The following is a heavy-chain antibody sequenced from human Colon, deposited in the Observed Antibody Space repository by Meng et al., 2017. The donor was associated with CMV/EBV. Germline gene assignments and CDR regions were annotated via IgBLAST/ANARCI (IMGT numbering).Heavy chain of an antibody. J-gene: IGHJ4*02. D-gene: IGHD2-15*01. Sequence: GESLKISCAASGFTFSSYGMHWVRQAPGKGLEWVAVIWYDGSNKYYADSVKGRFTISRDNSKNTLFLQMNALRSEDTAVYYCAKDAGANGWFYFDFWGQGTLVTVSS. CDR1: GFTFSSYG. CDR3: AKDAGANGWFYFDF. CDR2: IWYDGSNK. V-gene: IGHV3-30*02.